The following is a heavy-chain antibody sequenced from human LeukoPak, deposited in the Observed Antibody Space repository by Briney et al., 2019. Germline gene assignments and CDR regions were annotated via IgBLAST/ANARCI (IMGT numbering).Heavy chain of an antibody. D-gene: IGHD5-24*01. CDR3: AKRDGYYYYGMDV. J-gene: IGHJ6*02. CDR2: ISWDGGST. CDR1: GFTFDDYT. Sequence: PGGSLRLSCAASGFTFDDYTMHWVRQAPGKGLEWVSLISWDGGSTYYTDSVKGRFTISRDNSKRSLYLQMNSLRAEDTAVYYCAKRDGYYYYGMDVWGQGTTVTVSS. V-gene: IGHV3-43*01.